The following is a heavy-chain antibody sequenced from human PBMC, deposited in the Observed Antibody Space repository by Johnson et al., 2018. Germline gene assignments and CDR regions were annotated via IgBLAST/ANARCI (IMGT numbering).Heavy chain of an antibody. CDR1: GFPFSSYA. V-gene: IGHV3-21*01. CDR2: ISSSSSYI. CDR3: ARAPGSSGYLDAFDI. Sequence: VQLVQSGGGLVKPGGTLRLSCAASGFPFSSYAMSWVRQAPGKGLEWVSSISSSSSYIYYADSVKGRFTISRDNAKNSLYLQMNSLRAEDTAVYYCARAPGSSGYLDAFDIWGQGTMVTVSS. J-gene: IGHJ3*02. D-gene: IGHD3-22*01.